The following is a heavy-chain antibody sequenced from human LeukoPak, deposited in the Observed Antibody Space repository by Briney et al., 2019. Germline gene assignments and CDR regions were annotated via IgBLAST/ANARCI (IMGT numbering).Heavy chain of an antibody. D-gene: IGHD3-16*02. Sequence: PGGSLRLSCAASGFTFSSYAVSSVRQAPGQGLGWVSGINWNGGSTGYADSVKGRFTISRDNAKNSLYLQMNSLRAEDTALNYCARCRPQHDPYRPPCYMDVWGKGTTVTVSS. J-gene: IGHJ6*03. CDR3: ARCRPQHDPYRPPCYMDV. V-gene: IGHV3-20*04. CDR2: INWNGGST. CDR1: GFTFSSYA.